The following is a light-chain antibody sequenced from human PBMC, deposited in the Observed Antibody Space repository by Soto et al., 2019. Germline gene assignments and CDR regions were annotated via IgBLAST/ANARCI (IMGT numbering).Light chain of an antibody. CDR2: EVS. V-gene: IGLV2-8*01. CDR3: SSYAGSNNLV. J-gene: IGLJ3*02. CDR1: SSDVGGYND. Sequence: QSALTQPPSASGSPGQSVTISCTGTSSDVGGYNDVSWYQQHPGKAPKLMIYEVSTRPSGVPDRFSGSKSGNTAALTVSGLQAEDEADYCCSSYAGSNNLVFGGGTKVTVL.